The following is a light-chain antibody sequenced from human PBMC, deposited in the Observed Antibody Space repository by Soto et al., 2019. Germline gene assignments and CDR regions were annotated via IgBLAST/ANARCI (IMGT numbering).Light chain of an antibody. CDR3: QQSNSFPHT. Sequence: DIQMTQSPPSVSASVGDRVIITCRASQNINRRLAWYQQKPGKAPQLLIYATSTLHSGVPSRFSGSGSGTEFTLTVSSLQPEDFATYYCQQSNSFPHTLGGGTVMEIK. V-gene: IGKV1-12*01. J-gene: IGKJ4*01. CDR1: QNINRR. CDR2: ATS.